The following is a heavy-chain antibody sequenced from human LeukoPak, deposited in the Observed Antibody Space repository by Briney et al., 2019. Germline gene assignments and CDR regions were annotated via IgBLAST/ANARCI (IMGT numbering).Heavy chain of an antibody. Sequence: SETLSLTCTVSGGSLSTSNYYWGWIRQPPGKGLEWIGSIYYRGSTYYDPTLKSRVTISVDTYKSQFSLKLSAVTAGDTAVDYCARERGDNWNVGPWGQGTLVTVSS. CDR2: IYYRGST. V-gene: IGHV4-39*07. CDR3: ARERGDNWNVGP. CDR1: GGSLSTSNYY. D-gene: IGHD1-20*01. J-gene: IGHJ5*02.